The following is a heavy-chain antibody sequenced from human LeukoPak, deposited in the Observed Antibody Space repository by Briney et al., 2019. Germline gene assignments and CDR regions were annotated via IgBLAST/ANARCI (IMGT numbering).Heavy chain of an antibody. CDR2: ISSSSSTI. V-gene: IGHV3-48*01. CDR1: GFTFSNAW. CDR3: ASKLLWFGELVMY. J-gene: IGHJ4*02. D-gene: IGHD3-10*01. Sequence: GGSLRLSCAASGFTFSNAWMSWVRQAPGKGLEWVSYISSSSSTIYYADSVKGRFTISRDNAKNSLYLQMNSLRAEDTAVYYCASKLLWFGELVMYWGQGTLVTVSS.